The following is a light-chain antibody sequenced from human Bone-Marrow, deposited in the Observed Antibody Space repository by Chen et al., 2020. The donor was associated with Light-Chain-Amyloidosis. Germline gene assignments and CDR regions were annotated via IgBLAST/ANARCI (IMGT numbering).Light chain of an antibody. V-gene: IGLV6-57*02. J-gene: IGLJ3*02. CDR1: SGSIASNY. CDR2: EDN. Sequence: NFMLTPPHSVSESPGKTVTISCTGSSGSIASNYVQWYQQRPGSAPTTVIYEDNQRPSGVPDRFSGSSDSSSNSASLTISGLKTEDEADYYCQSYDSSNWVFGGGTKLTVL. CDR3: QSYDSSNWV.